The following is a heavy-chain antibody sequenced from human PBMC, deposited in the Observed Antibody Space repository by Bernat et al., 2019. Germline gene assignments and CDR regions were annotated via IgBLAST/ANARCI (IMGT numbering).Heavy chain of an antibody. CDR2: ISRSSTHI. CDR1: GFTFSSYS. V-gene: IGHV3-21*01. D-gene: IGHD6-13*01. Sequence: EVQLVESGGGLVKPGGSLRLSCAASGFTFSSYSMNWVRQAPGKGLEWASSISRSSTHIYYADSVKDRFTISRDDAKNSLYLQLNSLRAEDTAIYYCARDNYSSSPASWVNWFDPWGQGTLVTVSS. CDR3: ARDNYSSSPASWVNWFDP. J-gene: IGHJ5*02.